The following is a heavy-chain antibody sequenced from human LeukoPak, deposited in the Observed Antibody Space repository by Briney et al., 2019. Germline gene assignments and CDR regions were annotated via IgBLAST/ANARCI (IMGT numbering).Heavy chain of an antibody. V-gene: IGHV3-21*01. CDR2: ISSYGTYI. D-gene: IGHD6-25*01. CDR3: ARDQRLGDPRGFDS. J-gene: IGHJ4*02. Sequence: GGSLRLSCAASGFTFKSYSMNWVRQAPGKGLEWVSTISSYGTYIYYANSVKGRFTISRDNAENSLYLQMDSLRADDTAVYYCARDQRLGDPRGFDSWGRGTLVTVSP. CDR1: GFTFKSYS.